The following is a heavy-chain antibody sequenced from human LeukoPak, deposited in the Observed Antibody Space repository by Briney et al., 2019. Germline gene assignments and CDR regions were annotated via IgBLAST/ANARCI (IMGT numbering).Heavy chain of an antibody. CDR1: GFTFNSYA. J-gene: IGHJ4*02. V-gene: IGHV3-23*01. CDR3: AKSGLIRFDY. D-gene: IGHD2-15*01. Sequence: GGSLRLSCAASGFTFNSYAMSWVRQAPGKGLEWVSAISGSGGSTYYADSVKGRFTISRDNSKNTLYLQMNSLRAGDTAIYYCAKSGLIRFDYWGQGTLVTVSS. CDR2: ISGSGGST.